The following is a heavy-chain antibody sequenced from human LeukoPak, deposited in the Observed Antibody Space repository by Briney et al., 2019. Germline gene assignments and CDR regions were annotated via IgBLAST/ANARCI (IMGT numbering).Heavy chain of an antibody. CDR3: GRQGYTASYYFFDY. Sequence: KTSETLSLTCTVSSGSIRSYYWGWVRQPPGKGLEWIGRIYTTGTTQYNPSLKSRVTMSVDTSTNQFSLNLRSMTAADTAVCYCGRQGYTASYYFFDYWSQGTLVAVS. D-gene: IGHD1-26*01. J-gene: IGHJ4*02. CDR1: SGSIRSYY. CDR2: IYTTGTT. V-gene: IGHV4-4*07.